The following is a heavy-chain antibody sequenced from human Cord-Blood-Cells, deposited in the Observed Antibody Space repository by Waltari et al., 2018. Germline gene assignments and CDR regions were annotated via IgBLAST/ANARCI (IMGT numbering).Heavy chain of an antibody. CDR2: IIPILGIA. CDR3: ARGGNFNEGGFDY. J-gene: IGHJ4*02. D-gene: IGHD2-21*02. Sequence: QVQLVQSGAEVKKAGTSVKVSCKASGGPFSRYTISWVRQAPGQGLEWMGRIIPILGIANYAQKFQGRVTITADKSTSTAYMELSSLRSEDTAVYYCARGGNFNEGGFDYWGQGTLVTVSS. CDR1: GGPFSRYT. V-gene: IGHV1-69*02.